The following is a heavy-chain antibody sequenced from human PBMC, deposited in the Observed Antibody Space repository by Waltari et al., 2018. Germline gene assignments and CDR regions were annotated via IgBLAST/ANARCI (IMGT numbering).Heavy chain of an antibody. CDR3: ARDRREQQHAGGFDP. CDR2: IYYSGST. D-gene: IGHD6-13*01. CDR1: GGSISSGGYY. Sequence: QVQLQESGPGLVKPSQTLSLTCTVSGGSISSGGYYWSWIRQHPGKGLEWIGYIYYSGSTYYNPSLKSRVTISVDTSKNQFSLKLSSVTAADTAVYYCARDRREQQHAGGFDPWGQGTLVTVSS. J-gene: IGHJ5*02. V-gene: IGHV4-31*03.